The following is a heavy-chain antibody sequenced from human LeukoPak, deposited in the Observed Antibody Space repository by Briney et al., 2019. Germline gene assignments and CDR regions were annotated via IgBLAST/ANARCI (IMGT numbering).Heavy chain of an antibody. CDR2: IIPMYGSP. D-gene: IGHD5-18*01. V-gene: IGHV1-69*05. CDR1: GVTFISTA. J-gene: IGHJ4*02. Sequence: ASVKVSCKASGVTFISTAINWVRQAPGQGLEWMGRIIPMYGSPNHAQKFQGRVTITTDESVSTAYMELNSLTSEDTAVYFCARGMGYSYVLDYWGQGTLVTVSS. CDR3: ARGMGYSYVLDY.